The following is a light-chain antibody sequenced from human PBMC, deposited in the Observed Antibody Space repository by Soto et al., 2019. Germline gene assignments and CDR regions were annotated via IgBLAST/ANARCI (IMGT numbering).Light chain of an antibody. J-gene: IGLJ1*01. Sequence: QSVLTQPPSASGTPGQRVTISCSGSSSNIGRDPVNWYQELPGTAPKLLIYDNNQRPSGVPDRFSGSKSGTSASLAISGLQSEDEADYFCAGWDGSLRGFVFG. V-gene: IGLV1-44*01. CDR2: DNN. CDR3: AGWDGSLRGFV. CDR1: SSNIGRDP.